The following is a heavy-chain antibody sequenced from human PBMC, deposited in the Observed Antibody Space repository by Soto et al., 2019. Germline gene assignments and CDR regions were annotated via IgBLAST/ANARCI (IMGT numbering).Heavy chain of an antibody. CDR2: IYHSGST. CDR1: GGSISSGGYS. J-gene: IGHJ4*02. D-gene: IGHD3-10*01. V-gene: IGHV4-30-2*01. Sequence: QLQLQESGSGLVKPSQTLSLTCAVSGGSISSGGYSWSWIRQPPGKGLEWIGYIYHSGSTYYNPSLKSRVTISVDRSKNQFSLKLSPVTAADTAVYYCARENNILPGGYFDYWGQGTLVTVSS. CDR3: ARENNILPGGYFDY.